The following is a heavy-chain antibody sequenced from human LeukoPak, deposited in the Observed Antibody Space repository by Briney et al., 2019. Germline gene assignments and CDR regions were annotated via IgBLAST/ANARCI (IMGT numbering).Heavy chain of an antibody. J-gene: IGHJ4*02. CDR1: GGSISSSSYY. CDR2: IYYSGST. CDR3: ARDRSAAGLDY. D-gene: IGHD6-13*01. V-gene: IGHV4-61*05. Sequence: SETLSLTCTVSGGSISSSSYYWGWIRQPPGKGLEWIGYIYYSGSTNYNPSLKSRVTISIDTSKSQFSLKLSSVTAADTAVYYCARDRSAAGLDYWGQGTLVTVSS.